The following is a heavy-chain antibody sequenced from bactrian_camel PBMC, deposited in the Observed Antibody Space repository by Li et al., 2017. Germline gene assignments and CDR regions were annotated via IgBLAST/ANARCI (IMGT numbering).Heavy chain of an antibody. J-gene: IGHJ4*01. Sequence: HVQLVESGGGSVETGGSLTLSCAASGYTVSRHCMGWFRQAPGKEREAVAVIYAGGGSTYYADSVKGRFTISPDNAKNTLYLQMSSLKPEDTNMYYCAAETLDRGRCYRSRLLYTYWGQGTQVTVSS. V-gene: IGHV3S1*01. D-gene: IGHD2*01. CDR2: IYAGGGST. CDR1: GYTVSRHC. CDR3: AAETLDRGRCYRSRLLYTY.